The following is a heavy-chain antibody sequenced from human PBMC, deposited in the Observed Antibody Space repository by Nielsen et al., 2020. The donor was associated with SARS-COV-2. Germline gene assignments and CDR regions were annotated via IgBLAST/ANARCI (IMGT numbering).Heavy chain of an antibody. J-gene: IGHJ6*02. CDR1: GFAFSNYA. D-gene: IGHD6-6*01. CDR2: ISGSGTT. Sequence: GESLKISCVASGFAFSNYAMSWVRQAPGKGLEWVSGISGSGTTYFADSVKGRFSISRENSKNTVYLQMKSLRAEDAALYYCVKWVQLDLGYYYHGMDVWGQGTTVTVSS. V-gene: IGHV3-23*01. CDR3: VKWVQLDLGYYYHGMDV.